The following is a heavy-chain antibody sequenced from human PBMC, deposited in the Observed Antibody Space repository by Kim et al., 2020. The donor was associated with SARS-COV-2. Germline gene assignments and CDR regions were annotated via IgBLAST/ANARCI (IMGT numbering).Heavy chain of an antibody. D-gene: IGHD3-10*01. J-gene: IGHJ6*03. V-gene: IGHV1-8*01. Sequence: YAQKFQGRVTMAWTTSPSTAYMELSGLRSEDTAVYYCARVFGFYYHYMDVWGKGTTVTVSS. CDR3: ARVFGFYYHYMDV.